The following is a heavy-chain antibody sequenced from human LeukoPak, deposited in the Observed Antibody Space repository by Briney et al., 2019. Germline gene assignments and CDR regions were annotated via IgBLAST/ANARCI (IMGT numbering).Heavy chain of an antibody. CDR3: ARAGFCSGTSCSMYYFDY. CDR1: GGSFSGYY. Sequence: QTSETLSLTCAVYGGSFSGYYWSWIRQSPQKGLEWIAYIYYTGDPNYNPSLKSRVTISVPTSKNQFYLNLTSVTAADTAVYYCARAGFCSGTSCSMYYFDYWGQGILVSVSS. CDR2: IYYTGDP. D-gene: IGHD2-2*01. J-gene: IGHJ4*02. V-gene: IGHV4-59*01.